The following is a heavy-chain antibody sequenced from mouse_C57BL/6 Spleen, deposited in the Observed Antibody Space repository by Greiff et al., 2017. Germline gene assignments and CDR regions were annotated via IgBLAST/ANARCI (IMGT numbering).Heavy chain of an antibody. J-gene: IGHJ2*01. CDR2: ISDGGSYT. V-gene: IGHV5-4*03. CDR1: GFTFSSYA. CDR3: ARAPQGLYYFDY. D-gene: IGHD3-3*01. Sequence: EVKVEESGGGLVKPGGSLKLSCAASGFTFSSYAMSWVRQTPEKRLEWVATISDGGSYTYYPDNVKGRFTISRDNAKNNLYLQMSHLKSEDTAMYYCARAPQGLYYFDYWGQGTTLTVSS.